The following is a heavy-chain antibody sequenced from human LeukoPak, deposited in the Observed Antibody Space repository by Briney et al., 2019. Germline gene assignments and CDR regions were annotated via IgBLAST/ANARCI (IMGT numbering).Heavy chain of an antibody. J-gene: IGHJ3*02. Sequence: GGSLRLSCAASAFSFSNYNMNWVRQAPGKGLEWVSSITSSGSYIYYADSVKGRFTISRDNAKNSLYLQLNSLRAEDTAVYYCARRLEYYRYFDIWGQGTMVTVSS. V-gene: IGHV3-21*01. D-gene: IGHD2/OR15-2a*01. CDR2: ITSSGSYI. CDR3: ARRLEYYRYFDI. CDR1: AFSFSNYN.